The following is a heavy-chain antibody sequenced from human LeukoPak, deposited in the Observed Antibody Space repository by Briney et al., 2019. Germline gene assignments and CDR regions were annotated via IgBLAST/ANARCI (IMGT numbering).Heavy chain of an antibody. D-gene: IGHD2-21*01. CDR2: IYTGGST. Sequence: SETLSLTCTVSGGSISSYYWSWIRQPAGKGLEWIGRIYTGGSTNYNPSLKSRVTMSVDTSKNQFSLKLSSVTAADTAVYYCARVGSYSHLYYYYYYMDVWGKGTTVTVSS. V-gene: IGHV4-4*07. J-gene: IGHJ6*03. CDR3: ARVGSYSHLYYYYYYMDV. CDR1: GGSISSYY.